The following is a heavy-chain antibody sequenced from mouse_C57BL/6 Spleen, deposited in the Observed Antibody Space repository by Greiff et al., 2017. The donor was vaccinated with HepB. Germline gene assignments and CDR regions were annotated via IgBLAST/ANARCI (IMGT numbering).Heavy chain of an antibody. J-gene: IGHJ2*01. Sequence: QVQLKQPGAELVRPGTSVKLSCKASGYTFTSYWMHWVKQRPGQGLEWIGVIDPSDSYTNYNQKFKGKATLTVDTSSSTAYMQLSSLTSEDSAVYYCALYGSSYGYWGQGTTLTVSS. CDR1: GYTFTSYW. CDR3: ALYGSSYGY. D-gene: IGHD1-1*01. V-gene: IGHV1-59*01. CDR2: IDPSDSYT.